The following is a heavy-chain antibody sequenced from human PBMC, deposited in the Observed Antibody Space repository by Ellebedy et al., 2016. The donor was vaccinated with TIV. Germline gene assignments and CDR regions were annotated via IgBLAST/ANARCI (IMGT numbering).Heavy chain of an antibody. Sequence: GGSLRLSCAASEFTFSSYSMNWVRQAPGKGLEWVSSISSSSSYIYYGDSLKGRFTISRDNSKNSLYRQMNSLRAEDTAGYYCASVPPYRSSRFDYWGQGTLVTVSS. CDR1: EFTFSSYS. CDR2: ISSSSSYI. CDR3: ASVPPYRSSRFDY. D-gene: IGHD6-13*01. J-gene: IGHJ4*02. V-gene: IGHV3-21*01.